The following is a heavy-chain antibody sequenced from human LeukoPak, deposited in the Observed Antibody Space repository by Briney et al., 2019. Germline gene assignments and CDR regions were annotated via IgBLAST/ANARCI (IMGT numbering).Heavy chain of an antibody. Sequence: GGSLRLSCEASGFTFHTYAMSWVRQAPGKGLEWVSAVSTTGASTYYADSVKGRFTISRDNSKNTLSLQMNSLRAEDTAVYYCASGRVTNHHWGQGTLVTVSS. CDR3: ASGRVTNHH. D-gene: IGHD1-14*01. CDR1: GFTFHTYA. J-gene: IGHJ5*02. V-gene: IGHV3-23*01. CDR2: VSTTGAST.